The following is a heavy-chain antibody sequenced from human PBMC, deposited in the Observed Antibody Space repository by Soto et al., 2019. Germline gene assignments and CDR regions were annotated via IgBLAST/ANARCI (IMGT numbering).Heavy chain of an antibody. Sequence: EVQLVESGGGLVQPGGSLRLSCAASGFTFSSYSMNWVRQAPGKGLEWVSYTSSSSSTIYYADSVKGRFTISRDNAKNSLYLQMNSLRDEDTAVYYCARVGSGVVVAATPYYYYGMDVWGQGTTVTVSS. CDR3: ARVGSGVVVAATPYYYYGMDV. J-gene: IGHJ6*02. V-gene: IGHV3-48*02. D-gene: IGHD2-15*01. CDR2: TSSSSSTI. CDR1: GFTFSSYS.